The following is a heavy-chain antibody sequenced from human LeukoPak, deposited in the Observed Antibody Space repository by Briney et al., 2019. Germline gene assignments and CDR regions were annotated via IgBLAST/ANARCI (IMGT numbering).Heavy chain of an antibody. V-gene: IGHV1-46*01. CDR1: GYTFTSYY. J-gene: IGHJ4*02. D-gene: IGHD3-22*01. Sequence: ASVKVSCTASGYTFTSYYMHWVRQAPGQGLEWMGIINPSGGSTSYAQKFQGRVTMTRDMSTSTVYMELSSLRSEDTAVYYCARGPGDYYDSSGYPLFYFDYWGQGTLVTVSS. CDR2: INPSGGST. CDR3: ARGPGDYYDSSGYPLFYFDY.